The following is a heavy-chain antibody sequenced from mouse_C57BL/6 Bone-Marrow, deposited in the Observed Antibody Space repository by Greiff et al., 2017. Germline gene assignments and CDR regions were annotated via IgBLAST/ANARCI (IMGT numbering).Heavy chain of an antibody. CDR1: GYTFTSYW. CDR2: IDPSDSET. V-gene: IGHV1-52*01. CDR3: ARSGYDYSVFAY. Sequence: VQLQQPGAELVRPGSSVKLSCKASGYTFTSYWMHWVKQRPIQGLEWIGNIDPSDSETHYNQKFKDKATVTVDKSSSTAYMQLSSLTSEDSAVYYCARSGYDYSVFAYWGQGTLVTVSA. J-gene: IGHJ3*01. D-gene: IGHD2-4*01.